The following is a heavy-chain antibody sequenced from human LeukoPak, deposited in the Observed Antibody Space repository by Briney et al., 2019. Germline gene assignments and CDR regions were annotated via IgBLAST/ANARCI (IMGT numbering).Heavy chain of an antibody. CDR2: ISSSGVTI. Sequence: GGSLRLSCAASGFTFSPYSVNWVRQAPGKGLEWISYISSSGVTIYYADSVKGRFTISRDNAKNSVYLQLNSLRAEDTAVYYCARAPREWLLGYYFDYWGQGTLVTVSS. CDR1: GFTFSPYS. CDR3: ARAPREWLLGYYFDY. J-gene: IGHJ4*02. D-gene: IGHD3-3*01. V-gene: IGHV3-48*04.